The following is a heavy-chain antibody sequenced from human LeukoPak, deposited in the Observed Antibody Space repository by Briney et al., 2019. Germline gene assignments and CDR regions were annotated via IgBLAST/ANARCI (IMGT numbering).Heavy chain of an antibody. CDR2: ISSSGSTT. V-gene: IGHV3-11*04. Sequence: KTGGSPRLSCAASGFTFSDYYMSWIRQAPGKGLEWVSYISSSGSTTFYADSLKGRFTMSRDNAKKSLSLQVNSLRAEDTAVYYCARIYRSGGSIDYWGQGTLVTVSS. CDR1: GFTFSDYY. D-gene: IGHD2-15*01. CDR3: ARIYRSGGSIDY. J-gene: IGHJ4*02.